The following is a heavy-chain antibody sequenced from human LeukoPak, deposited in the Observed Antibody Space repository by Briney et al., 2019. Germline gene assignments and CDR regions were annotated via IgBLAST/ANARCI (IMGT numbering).Heavy chain of an antibody. CDR1: GXTFSRYW. D-gene: IGHD3/OR15-3a*01. V-gene: IGHV3-74*01. Sequence: GGSLRLSCAASGXTFSRYWMHWVRQAPGKGLLWVSRINSDGSSTYYADSVKGRFTTSRDNAKNALHLQMNSLTAEDTAVYYCVLDLFSSFAFDIWGQGTMVTVSS. CDR3: VLDLFSSFAFDI. CDR2: INSDGSST. J-gene: IGHJ3*02.